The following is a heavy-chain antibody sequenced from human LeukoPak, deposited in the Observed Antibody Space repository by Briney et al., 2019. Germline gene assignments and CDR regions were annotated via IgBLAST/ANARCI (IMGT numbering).Heavy chain of an antibody. Sequence: GGSLRLSCAASGFTFSTYAMSWVRQAPGKGLEWVSAISGSGGSTYYADSVKGRLTISRDNSKNTLYLQMSSLRADDTAVYYCAKGVAMGYYGSGSPVDYWGQGTLATVSS. J-gene: IGHJ4*02. CDR2: ISGSGGST. D-gene: IGHD3-10*01. CDR3: AKGVAMGYYGSGSPVDY. V-gene: IGHV3-23*01. CDR1: GFTFSTYA.